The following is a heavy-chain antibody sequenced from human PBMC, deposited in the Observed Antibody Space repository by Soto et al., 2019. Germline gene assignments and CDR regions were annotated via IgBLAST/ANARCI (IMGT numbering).Heavy chain of an antibody. CDR2: IYSGGST. D-gene: IGHD3-16*01. V-gene: IGHV3-66*01. CDR1: GFTVSSNY. CDR3: ARDLPVITFGGGYGMDV. Sequence: GGSLRLSCAASGFTVSSNYMSWVRQAPGKGLEWVSVIYSGGSTYYADSVKGRFTISRDNSKNTLYLQMNSLRAEDTAVYYCARDLPVITFGGGYGMDVWGQGTTVTVSS. J-gene: IGHJ6*02.